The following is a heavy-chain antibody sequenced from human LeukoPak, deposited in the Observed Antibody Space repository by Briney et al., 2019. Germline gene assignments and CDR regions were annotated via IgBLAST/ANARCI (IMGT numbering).Heavy chain of an antibody. D-gene: IGHD1-26*01. V-gene: IGHV4-59*01. J-gene: IGHJ6*03. CDR3: ARDGWELPEDYYYYYMDV. CDR1: GGSISSFY. CDR2: IYYTGST. Sequence: SETLSLTCTVSGGSISSFYWSWIRQPPGKGLEWIGYIYYTGSTNYNSSLKSRVTISVDTSKNQFSLNLSSVTAADTAMYYCARDGWELPEDYYYYYMDVWGKGTTVTVSS.